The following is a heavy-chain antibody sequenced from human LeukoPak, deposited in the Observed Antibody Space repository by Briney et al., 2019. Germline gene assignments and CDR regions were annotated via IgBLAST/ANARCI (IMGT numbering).Heavy chain of an antibody. CDR1: GYSISSGYY. J-gene: IGHJ5*02. Sequence: PSETLSLTCAVSGYSISSGYYWSWIRQPPGKGLEWIGEINHSGSTNYNPSLKSRVTISVDTSKNQFSLKLSSVTAADTAVYYCARFWRGSSWYLNWFDPWGQGTLVTVSS. D-gene: IGHD6-13*01. CDR2: INHSGST. V-gene: IGHV4-34*01. CDR3: ARFWRGSSWYLNWFDP.